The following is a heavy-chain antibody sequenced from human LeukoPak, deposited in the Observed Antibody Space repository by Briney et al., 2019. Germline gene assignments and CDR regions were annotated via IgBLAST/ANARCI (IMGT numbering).Heavy chain of an antibody. D-gene: IGHD4-11*01. Sequence: GRSLTLSCAASGFTFSHYGMHWVRQAPGKGLEWVAAIWSDGTNQFYADSVKGRFTISRDDFQKTVFLQMSSLRAEDTAIYYCARDAQRGFDYSNSLQYWGQGTLVTVSS. CDR2: IWSDGTNQ. J-gene: IGHJ4*02. CDR1: GFTFSHYG. CDR3: ARDAQRGFDYSNSLQY. V-gene: IGHV3-33*01.